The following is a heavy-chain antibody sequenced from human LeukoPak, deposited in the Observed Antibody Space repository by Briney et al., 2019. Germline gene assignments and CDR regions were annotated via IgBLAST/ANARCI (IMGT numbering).Heavy chain of an antibody. CDR1: GGSLSSHY. CDR3: ARFLSGCSTSSCYLTY. CDR2: IHDTGST. V-gene: IGHV4-59*11. D-gene: IGHD2-2*01. J-gene: IGHJ4*02. Sequence: PSETLSLTCSVSGGSLSSHYWSWIRQPPGKGLELIGHIHDTGSTFYNPSLRGRVTISLDTSNNQFSLKLTSMTAADTAVYYCARFLSGCSTSSCYLTYWGQGTLVTVS.